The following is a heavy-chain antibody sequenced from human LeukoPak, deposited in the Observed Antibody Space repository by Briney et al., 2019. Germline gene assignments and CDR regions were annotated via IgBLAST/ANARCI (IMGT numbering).Heavy chain of an antibody. D-gene: IGHD3-22*01. CDR3: ARVYYYDSSGYYFDY. J-gene: IGHJ4*02. V-gene: IGHV5-51*01. CDR2: IYPGDSDT. CDR1: GYRFTSYW. Sequence: SGESLKISCKGSGYRFTSYWIGWVRQMPGKGLEWMGIIYPGDSDTRYSPSFQGQVTISADKSISTAYLQWSSLKASDTAMYYCARVYYYDSSGYYFDYWGQGTLVTVSS.